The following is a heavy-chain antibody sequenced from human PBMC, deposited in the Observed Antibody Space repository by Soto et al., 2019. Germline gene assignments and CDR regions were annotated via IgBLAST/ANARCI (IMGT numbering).Heavy chain of an antibody. D-gene: IGHD2-8*01. V-gene: IGHV1-69*01. J-gene: IGHJ4*02. CDR1: GGTFSSYA. CDR2: IIPIFGTA. CDR3: ARGMVAGWKYYFDY. Sequence: QVQLVQSGAEVKKPGSSVKVSCKASGGTFSSYAISWVRQAPGQGLEWMGGIIPIFGTANYAQKFQGRVTITADESTSTAYMERSSLRSEDTAVYYCARGMVAGWKYYFDYWGQGTLVTVSS.